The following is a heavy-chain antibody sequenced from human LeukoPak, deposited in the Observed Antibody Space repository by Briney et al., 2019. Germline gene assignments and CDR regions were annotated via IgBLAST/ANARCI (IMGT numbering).Heavy chain of an antibody. Sequence: SVRVSCKASGGTFSSYAISWVRQAPGQGLEWMGRIIPIFGTANYAQKFQGRVTITTDESTSTAYMELSSLRSEDTAVYYCARARRDGYNRAAFDIWGQGTMVTVSS. J-gene: IGHJ3*02. V-gene: IGHV1-69*05. CDR1: GGTFSSYA. D-gene: IGHD5-24*01. CDR3: ARARRDGYNRAAFDI. CDR2: IIPIFGTA.